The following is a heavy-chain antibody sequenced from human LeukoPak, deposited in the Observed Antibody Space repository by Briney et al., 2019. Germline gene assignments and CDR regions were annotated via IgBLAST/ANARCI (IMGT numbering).Heavy chain of an antibody. D-gene: IGHD2-21*02. J-gene: IGHJ4*02. V-gene: IGHV3-53*01. CDR1: GFSVSSNY. CDR2: IYSGGGT. Sequence: PGGSLRLSCAASGFSVSSNYMSWVRQAPGKGLEWVSVIYSGGGTYYAGSVKGRFTISRDNSKNTLYLQMNSLRAEDTAVYYCARSRDWDFDYWGQGTLVTVSS. CDR3: ARSRDWDFDY.